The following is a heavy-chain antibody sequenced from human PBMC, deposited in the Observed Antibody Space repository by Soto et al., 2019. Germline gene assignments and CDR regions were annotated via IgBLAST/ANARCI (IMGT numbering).Heavy chain of an antibody. J-gene: IGHJ4*02. CDR2: IYYSGST. CDR3: ARQGQGIWNLRLNEIDY. Sequence: SETLSLTCTVSGGSISSGDYYWSWIRQPPGEGLEWIGYIYYSGSTNYNPSLKSRVTISVDTSKNQFSLKLSSVTAADTAVYYCARQGQGIWNLRLNEIDYWGQGTLVTVSS. V-gene: IGHV4-61*08. D-gene: IGHD1-7*01. CDR1: GGSISSGDYY.